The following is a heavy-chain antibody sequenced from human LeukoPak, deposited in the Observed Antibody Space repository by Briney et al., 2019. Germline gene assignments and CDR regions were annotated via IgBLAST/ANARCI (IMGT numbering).Heavy chain of an antibody. Sequence: PSQTLSLTCAVSGVSVNSGGYSWSWIRQPPGKGLEWIGYIYHSGSTYYSPSLKSRVTISLDRPKNQFSLKLSSVTAADTAVYYCARSDYYPSAEYFQHWGQGTLVTVSS. CDR3: ARSDYYPSAEYFQH. CDR1: GVSVNSGGYS. D-gene: IGHD3-10*01. J-gene: IGHJ1*01. V-gene: IGHV4-30-2*01. CDR2: IYHSGST.